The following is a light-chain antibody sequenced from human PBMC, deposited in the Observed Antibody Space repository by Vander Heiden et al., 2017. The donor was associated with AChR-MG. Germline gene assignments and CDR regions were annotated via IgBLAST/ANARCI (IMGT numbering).Light chain of an antibody. Sequence: DIVMTQSPDYLAVSLGERATINCKSSQSVLYRSNSKDYLAWYQQKPGQPPKLLIYWASTRESGVPDRFNGSGSGTDFTLAISSLQAEDVAVYYCQQYDSPPYTFGQGTKLEIK. J-gene: IGKJ2*01. CDR2: WAS. CDR3: QQYDSPPYT. CDR1: QSVLYRSNSKDY. V-gene: IGKV4-1*01.